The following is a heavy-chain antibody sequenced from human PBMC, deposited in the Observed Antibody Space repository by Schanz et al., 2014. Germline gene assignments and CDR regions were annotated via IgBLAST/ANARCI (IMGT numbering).Heavy chain of an antibody. Sequence: EVQLLESGGGLVQPGGSLRLSCLASGFAFSSYGMNWLRQAPGKGLEWVSAISGGGGTTYYADSVKGRFTISRDNSKNTLYLQMNSLRAEDTAVYYCAKGRFGELSAFDIWGQGTMVTVSS. CDR2: ISGGGGTT. V-gene: IGHV3-23*01. D-gene: IGHD3-10*01. J-gene: IGHJ3*02. CDR3: AKGRFGELSAFDI. CDR1: GFAFSSYG.